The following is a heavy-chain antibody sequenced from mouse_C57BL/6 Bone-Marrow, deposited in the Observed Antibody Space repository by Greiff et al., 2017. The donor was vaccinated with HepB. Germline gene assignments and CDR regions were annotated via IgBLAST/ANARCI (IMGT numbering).Heavy chain of an antibody. V-gene: IGHV1-19*01. Sequence: EVQVVESGPVLVKPGASVKMSCKASGYTFTDYYMNWVKQSHGKSLEWIGVINPYNGGTSYNQKFKGKATLTVDKSSSTAYMELNSLTSEDSAVYYCATYDYDAGAMDYWGQGTSVTVSS. CDR2: INPYNGGT. CDR3: ATYDYDAGAMDY. D-gene: IGHD2-4*01. J-gene: IGHJ4*01. CDR1: GYTFTDYY.